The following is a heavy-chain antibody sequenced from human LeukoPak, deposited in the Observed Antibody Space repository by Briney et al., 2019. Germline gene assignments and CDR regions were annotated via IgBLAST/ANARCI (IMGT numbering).Heavy chain of an antibody. Sequence: SETLSLTCIVSGHSISSGYYWGWIRQPPGKGLEWIGIIYHSGRTDCNPSLKSRVTISEDTSKNQFSLKLSSVTAADTAVYYCARAFRGIFGVFEAFDIWGQGTMVTVSS. J-gene: IGHJ3*02. CDR1: GHSISSGYY. CDR3: ARAFRGIFGVFEAFDI. CDR2: IYHSGRT. V-gene: IGHV4-38-2*02. D-gene: IGHD3-3*01.